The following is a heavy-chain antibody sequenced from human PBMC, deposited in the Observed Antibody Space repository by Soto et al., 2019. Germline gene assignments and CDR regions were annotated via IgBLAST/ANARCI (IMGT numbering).Heavy chain of an antibody. J-gene: IGHJ3*02. V-gene: IGHV3-23*01. CDR1: GFTFSSYA. Sequence: GSPRLSCASSGFTFSSYALSRVRQAPGKGLEWVSAISGSGGSTYYADSVKGRFTISRDNSKNTLYLQMNSLRAEDTAVYYCAKRGGYNGSWRHAFDIWVEGTMVTVS. CDR3: AKRGGYNGSWRHAFDI. CDR2: ISGSGGST. D-gene: IGHD6-13*01.